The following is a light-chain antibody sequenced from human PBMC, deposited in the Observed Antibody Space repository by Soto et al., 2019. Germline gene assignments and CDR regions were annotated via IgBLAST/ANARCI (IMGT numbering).Light chain of an antibody. Sequence: ELVLTQSPGTLSLSPGERAILSCRASQSVRSSFLAWYQQKPGQAPRLLISGASSRATGIPDRFSGSGSGTDFTLTITRLDPEDFGGDYCQQYVSLLVGYTFGQGTKLEI. V-gene: IGKV3-20*01. J-gene: IGKJ2*01. CDR2: GAS. CDR3: QQYVSLLVGYT. CDR1: QSVRSSF.